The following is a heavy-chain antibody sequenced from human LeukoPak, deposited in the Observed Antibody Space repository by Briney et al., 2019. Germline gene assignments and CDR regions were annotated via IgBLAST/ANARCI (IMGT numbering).Heavy chain of an antibody. D-gene: IGHD3-16*01. CDR3: ATYTHWVAGDV. CDR1: GFTFSSYE. J-gene: IGHJ6*02. V-gene: IGHV3-7*01. CDR2: MNQDGSAK. Sequence: GGSLRLSCAASGFTFSSYEMNWVRQAPGKGLEWVANMNQDGSAKGYADSVEGRFTISRDNARNSLYLQMSSLRPEDTAVYYCATYTHWVAGDVWGQGTTVTVSS.